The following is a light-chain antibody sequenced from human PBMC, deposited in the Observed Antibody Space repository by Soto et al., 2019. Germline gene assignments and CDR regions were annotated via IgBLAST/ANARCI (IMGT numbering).Light chain of an antibody. CDR2: DVT. CDR1: SSDVGGYNY. Sequence: QSALTQPASVSGPPGQSITISCTGTSSDVGGYNYVSWYQQLPGKAPKLMIYDVTKRPSGVPHRFSGSKSGNTASLTISGLQAEDEADYYCCSYAGTFTFVFGAGTKVTV. CDR3: CSYAGTFTFV. J-gene: IGLJ1*01. V-gene: IGLV2-11*01.